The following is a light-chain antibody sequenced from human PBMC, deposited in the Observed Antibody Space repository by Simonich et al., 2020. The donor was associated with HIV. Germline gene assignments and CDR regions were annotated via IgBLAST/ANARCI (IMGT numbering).Light chain of an antibody. J-gene: IGLJ2*01. Sequence: NFMLTQPHSVSESPGKTVTIYCTRSSGSIASNYVQWYQQRPGSSPTTVIYEDNQRPSGVPARLPGSIDSSSNSAPLTISGLKTEDEADYYCQSYDSSNHVIFGGGTKLTVL. CDR2: EDN. CDR3: QSYDSSNHVI. CDR1: SGSIASNY. V-gene: IGLV6-57*01.